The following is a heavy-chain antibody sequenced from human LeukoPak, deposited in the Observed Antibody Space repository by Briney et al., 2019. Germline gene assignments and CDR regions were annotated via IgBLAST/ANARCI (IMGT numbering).Heavy chain of an antibody. CDR1: GYTFTGYY. CDR2: INRNSGGT. D-gene: IGHD2-15*01. CDR3: ARQPPGYCSGGSCYGDWFDP. V-gene: IGHV1-2*02. Sequence: GASLKLSCKASGYTFTGYYMHCVRQAAGQGLECMGWINRNSGGTNYAQKFQGRVTMTRDTSISTAYMELSGLRSDDTAVYYCARQPPGYCSGGSCYGDWFDPWGQGTLVTVSS. J-gene: IGHJ5*02.